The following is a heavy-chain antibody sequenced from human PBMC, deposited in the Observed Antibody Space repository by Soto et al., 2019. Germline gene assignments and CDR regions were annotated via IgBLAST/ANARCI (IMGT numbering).Heavy chain of an antibody. Sequence: EVQLVESGGGLVQPGRSLRLSCAASGFTFDDYAMHWVRQAPGKGLEWVSGISWNSGSIGYADSVKGRFTISRDNAKNSLYLQMNSLRAEDTALYYCAKSSVGYTPCSAFDIWGQGTMVTVSS. J-gene: IGHJ3*02. CDR1: GFTFDDYA. V-gene: IGHV3-9*01. CDR3: AKSSVGYTPCSAFDI. D-gene: IGHD5-12*01. CDR2: ISWNSGSI.